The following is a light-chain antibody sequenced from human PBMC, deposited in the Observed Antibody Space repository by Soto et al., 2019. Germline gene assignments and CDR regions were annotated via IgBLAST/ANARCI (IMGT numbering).Light chain of an antibody. Sequence: DIQMTQSPSTLSASVGDRVTITCRASQSISSWLAWYQQKPGKAPKLLIYDASSLEIGVPSRFSGSGSGTEFTLTNSSLQPDNFATYYCQQYNSYWTFGQGTKVEIK. CDR1: QSISSW. J-gene: IGKJ1*01. V-gene: IGKV1-5*01. CDR3: QQYNSYWT. CDR2: DAS.